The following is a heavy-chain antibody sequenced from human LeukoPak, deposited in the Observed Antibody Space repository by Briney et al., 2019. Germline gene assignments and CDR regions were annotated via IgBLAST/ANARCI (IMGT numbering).Heavy chain of an antibody. D-gene: IGHD1-26*01. CDR3: ARGVVGATGAFDI. V-gene: IGHV1-8*01. J-gene: IGHJ3*02. CDR1: GYTFTSYD. Sequence: ASVKVSCKASGYTFTSYDLNWVRQATGQGLEWMGWMNPNSGNTGYAQKFQGRLTFTRDTSVSTAYMELSSLRSEDTAVYYCARGVVGATGAFDIWGQGTMVTVSS. CDR2: MNPNSGNT.